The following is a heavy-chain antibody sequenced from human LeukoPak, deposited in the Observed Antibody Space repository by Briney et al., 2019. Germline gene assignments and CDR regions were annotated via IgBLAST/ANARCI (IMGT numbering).Heavy chain of an antibody. J-gene: IGHJ3*02. D-gene: IGHD3-10*01. Sequence: WASVKVSCKASGYTFTSYGISWVRQAPGQGLEWMGWISAYNGNTNYAQKLQGRVTMTTDTSTSTAYMELRSLRSDDTAVYYCARDFVVNYGWAAFDIWGQGTMVTVSS. CDR3: ARDFVVNYGWAAFDI. CDR1: GYTFTSYG. V-gene: IGHV1-18*01. CDR2: ISAYNGNT.